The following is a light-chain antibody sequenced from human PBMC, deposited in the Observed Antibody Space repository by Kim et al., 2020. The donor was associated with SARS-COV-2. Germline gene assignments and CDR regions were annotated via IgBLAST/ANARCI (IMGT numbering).Light chain of an antibody. Sequence: EIVLTQSPGTLSLSPGERATLSCRASQSVRNSYLAWYQQKPGQTPRVLMSGAANRAAGIPDRFSGSGSGTDFTLTIRRLEPEDFAVYYCQQYGSSPLTIGRGTKVDIK. V-gene: IGKV3-20*01. CDR2: GAA. J-gene: IGKJ1*01. CDR3: QQYGSSPLT. CDR1: QSVRNSY.